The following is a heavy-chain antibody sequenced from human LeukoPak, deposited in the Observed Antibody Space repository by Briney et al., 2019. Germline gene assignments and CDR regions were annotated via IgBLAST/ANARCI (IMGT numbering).Heavy chain of an antibody. Sequence: GASVKVSCKASGYTFTGYYMHWVRQAPGQGLGWMGRINPNSGGTNYAQKFQGRVTMTRDTSISTAYMELSRLRSDDTAVYYCARSQAATPADFDYWGQGTLVTVSS. J-gene: IGHJ4*02. CDR3: ARSQAATPADFDY. V-gene: IGHV1-2*06. CDR1: GYTFTGYY. D-gene: IGHD2-15*01. CDR2: INPNSGGT.